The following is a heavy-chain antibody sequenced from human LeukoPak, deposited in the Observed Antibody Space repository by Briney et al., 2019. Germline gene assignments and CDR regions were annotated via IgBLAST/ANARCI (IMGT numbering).Heavy chain of an antibody. CDR2: IKHNGGEK. CDR1: GFTFTDYF. Sequence: GGSLRLSCVASGFTFTDYFMSWVRQAPGKGLEWVASIKHNGGEKYYVDSVKGRFTISRDNSKNTLYLQMNSLRAEDTAVYYCAKVRDYDSSGYSDYWGQGNLVTVSS. D-gene: IGHD3-22*01. V-gene: IGHV3-7*03. CDR3: AKVRDYDSSGYSDY. J-gene: IGHJ4*02.